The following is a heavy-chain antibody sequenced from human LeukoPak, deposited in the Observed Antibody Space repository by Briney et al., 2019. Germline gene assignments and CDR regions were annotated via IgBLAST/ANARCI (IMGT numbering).Heavy chain of an antibody. CDR1: GFTVSSNY. CDR3: ARDSFHTY. Sequence: GGSLRLSCAASGFTVSSNYMNWVRQAPGKGLEWVSIIYNEGTTYYADSVRGRFTISRDDSKNTIYLQMNSLSAEDTAIYYCARDSFHTYWGQGTLVTVSS. J-gene: IGHJ4*02. V-gene: IGHV3-66*01. CDR2: IYNEGTT. D-gene: IGHD3-16*02.